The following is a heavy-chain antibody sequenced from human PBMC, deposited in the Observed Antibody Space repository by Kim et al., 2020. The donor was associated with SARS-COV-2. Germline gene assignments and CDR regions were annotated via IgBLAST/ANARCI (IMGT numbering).Heavy chain of an antibody. CDR3: ARLCGDILTGYCFDY. V-gene: IGHV4-39*01. Sequence: SETLSLTCTVSGGSISSSSYYWGWIRQPPGKGLEWIGSIYYSGSTYYNPSLKSRVTISVDTSKNQFSLKLSSVTAADTAVDYCARLCGDILTGYCFDYWGQGTLVTVSS. CDR2: IYYSGST. CDR1: GGSISSSSYY. J-gene: IGHJ4*02. D-gene: IGHD3-9*01.